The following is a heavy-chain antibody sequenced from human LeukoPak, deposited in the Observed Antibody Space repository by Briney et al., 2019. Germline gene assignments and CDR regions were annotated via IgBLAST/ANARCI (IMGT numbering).Heavy chain of an antibody. CDR3: ARVGIVVVPAASAFDI. Sequence: PGGSLRLSCVASGFTFSSHGMHWVRQAPGKGLEWVAFIRYDGSNDGTNKYYADSVKGRFTVSRDNSKSTLYLQMNSLRGEDTAVYYCARVGIVVVPAASAFDIWGQGTMVTVSS. D-gene: IGHD2-2*01. J-gene: IGHJ3*02. CDR2: IRYDGSNDGTNK. CDR1: GFTFSSHG. V-gene: IGHV3-30*02.